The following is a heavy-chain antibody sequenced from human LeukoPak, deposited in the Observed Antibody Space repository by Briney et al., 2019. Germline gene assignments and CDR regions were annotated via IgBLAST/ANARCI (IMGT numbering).Heavy chain of an antibody. CDR3: ARGITVTTFDYYYYYGMDV. Sequence: ASVKVSCKASGYTFTSYDINWVRQATGQGLEWMGWMNPNSGNTGYAQKFQGRVTMTRNTSISTAYMELSSLRSEDTAVYYCARGITVTTFDYYYYYGMDVWGQGTTVTVSS. J-gene: IGHJ6*02. CDR1: GYTFTSYD. CDR2: MNPNSGNT. D-gene: IGHD4-17*01. V-gene: IGHV1-8*01.